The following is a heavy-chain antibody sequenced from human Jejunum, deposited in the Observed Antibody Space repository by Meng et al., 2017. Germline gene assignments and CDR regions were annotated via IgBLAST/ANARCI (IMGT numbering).Heavy chain of an antibody. V-gene: IGHV3-30*01. CDR1: GFTFSSYA. D-gene: IGHD3-3*01. J-gene: IGHJ4*02. CDR3: AKDGGIGFTDFDY. Sequence: VGVVGSGGGVVQPGRSLGLSCAASGFTFSSYAMHWVRQAPGKGLEWLAVISDDGNRQYYPDSVKGRLTISRDNSRNTLFVQMNSLSAEDTAVYYCAKDGGIGFTDFDYWGQGTLVTVSS. CDR2: ISDDGNRQ.